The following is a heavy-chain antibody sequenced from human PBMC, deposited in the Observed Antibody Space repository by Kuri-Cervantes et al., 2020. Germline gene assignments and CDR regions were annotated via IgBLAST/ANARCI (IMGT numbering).Heavy chain of an antibody. J-gene: IGHJ4*02. Sequence: LPLTCAASGFTFSSYAMHWVRQAPGKGLEWVAVISYDGSNKYYADSVKGRFTISRDNSKNTLYLQMNSLRAEDTAVYYCARTLLGELYYFDYWGQGTLVTVSS. CDR3: ARTLLGELYYFDY. CDR2: ISYDGSNK. V-gene: IGHV3-30-3*01. D-gene: IGHD3-16*01. CDR1: GFTFSSYA.